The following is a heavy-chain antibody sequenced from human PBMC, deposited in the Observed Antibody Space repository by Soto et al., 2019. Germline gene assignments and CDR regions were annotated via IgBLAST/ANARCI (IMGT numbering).Heavy chain of an antibody. CDR3: ARHYSTPGPYYYYYMVF. D-gene: IGHD2-2*01. V-gene: IGHV4-59*01. CDR2: IYYSGST. CDR1: GGSISSYY. Sequence: QVQLQESGPGLVKPSETLSLTCTVSGGSISSYYWSWIRQPPGKGLEWIGYIYYSGSTNYNPTLKSRVTMSVDTSKNRCSLKLSSVTAADTAVYYCARHYSTPGPYYYYYMVFWCKGTTVTVSS. J-gene: IGHJ6*03.